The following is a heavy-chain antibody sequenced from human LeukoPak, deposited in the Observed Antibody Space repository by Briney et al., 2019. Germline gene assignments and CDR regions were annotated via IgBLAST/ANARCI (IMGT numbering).Heavy chain of an antibody. J-gene: IGHJ4*02. Sequence: ASVKVSCKASGYTFTGYFLRWVRRAPGQGFERMGWINPNSGDTSYTQTFQGRVTMTRDTSISTAYMELSSLRSDDTAVYYCARAQSLTAPAGTFANSWGQGTLVTVSS. CDR2: INPNSGDT. CDR3: ARAQSLTAPAGTFANS. CDR1: GYTFTGYF. V-gene: IGHV1-2*02. D-gene: IGHD6-13*01.